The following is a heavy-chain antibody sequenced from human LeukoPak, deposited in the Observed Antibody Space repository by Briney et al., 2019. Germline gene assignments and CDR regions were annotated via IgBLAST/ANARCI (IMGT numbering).Heavy chain of an antibody. CDR3: ARGNYYDSSGYYSEYFQH. Sequence: GWSLRLSCAASGFTFSSYSMSWVRQAPGKGLEWVSVIYSGGSTYYADSVKGRFTISRDNSKNTLYLQMNSLRAEDTAVYYCARGNYYDSSGYYSEYFQHWGQGTLVTVSS. CDR2: IYSGGST. CDR1: GFTFSSYS. D-gene: IGHD3-22*01. J-gene: IGHJ1*01. V-gene: IGHV3-53*01.